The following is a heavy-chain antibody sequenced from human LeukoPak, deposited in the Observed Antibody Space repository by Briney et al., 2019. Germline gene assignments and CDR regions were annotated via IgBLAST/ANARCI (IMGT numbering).Heavy chain of an antibody. CDR2: INPNSGGT. V-gene: IGHV1-2*02. D-gene: IGHD1-14*01. CDR1: GYTFTGYY. J-gene: IGHJ6*03. Sequence: ASVKVSCKASGYTFTGYYMHWVRQAPGQGLEWMGWINPNSGGTNYAQKFQGRVTMTRDTSISTAYMELSRLRSDDTAVYYCARVGPNTEALYYYYYMDVWGKGTTVTISS. CDR3: ARVGPNTEALYYYYYMDV.